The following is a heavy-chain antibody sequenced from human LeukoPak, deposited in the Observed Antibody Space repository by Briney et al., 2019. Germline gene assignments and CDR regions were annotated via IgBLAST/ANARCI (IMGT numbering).Heavy chain of an antibody. D-gene: IGHD1-26*01. CDR2: INHGGST. CDR1: GGSLSAYY. Sequence: SETLSLTCAVYGGSLSAYYWTWIRQPPGKGLEWIGEINHGGSTNYNPSLKSRVTISIDTSKNQFSLKLSSVTAADTAVYYCASLRERSYYARGFDYWGQGTLVTVSS. J-gene: IGHJ4*02. CDR3: ASLRERSYYARGFDY. V-gene: IGHV4-34*01.